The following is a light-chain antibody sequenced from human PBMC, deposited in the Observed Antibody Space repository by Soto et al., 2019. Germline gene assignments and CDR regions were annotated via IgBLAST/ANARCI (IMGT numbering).Light chain of an antibody. CDR3: QSFDTSLRGWV. J-gene: IGLJ3*02. CDR1: SSDIGAGHN. CDR2: DNS. Sequence: QSVLTQPPSVSGAPGQRVTISCAGSSSDIGAGHNVHWYQQLPGTAPKLVIYDNSYRPSGVPDRFSGSKSGASGSLAITGLQAEDEADYYCQSFDTSLRGWVFGGGTKLTV. V-gene: IGLV1-40*01.